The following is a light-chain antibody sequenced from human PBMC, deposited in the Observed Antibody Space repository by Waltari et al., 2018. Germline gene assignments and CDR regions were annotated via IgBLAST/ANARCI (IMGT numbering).Light chain of an antibody. J-gene: IGLJ2*01. Sequence: QSVLTQPPSLSAAPGQKVTICCPGGTSNIGNYYVSWYYHLPGAATKLLIYDKDKRPSGIPDRFSSSKSGTSATLGITGLQIGDEADYYCATWDNSLTDVVFGGGTKLTVL. CDR1: TSNIGNYY. V-gene: IGLV1-51*01. CDR2: DKD. CDR3: ATWDNSLTDVV.